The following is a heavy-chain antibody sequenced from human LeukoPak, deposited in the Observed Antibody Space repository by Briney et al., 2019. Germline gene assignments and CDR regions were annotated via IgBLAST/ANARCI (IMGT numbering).Heavy chain of an antibody. CDR2: ISYDGSNK. Sequence: GGSLRLSCAASGFTFSSYGMHWVRQAPGKGLEWVAVISYDGSNKYYADSVKGRFTISRDNSKNTLYLQMNSLRAEDTAVYYCAKSGILYQLLTGLFCDYWGQGTLVTVSS. V-gene: IGHV3-30*18. CDR3: AKSGILYQLLTGLFCDY. D-gene: IGHD2-2*01. J-gene: IGHJ4*02. CDR1: GFTFSSYG.